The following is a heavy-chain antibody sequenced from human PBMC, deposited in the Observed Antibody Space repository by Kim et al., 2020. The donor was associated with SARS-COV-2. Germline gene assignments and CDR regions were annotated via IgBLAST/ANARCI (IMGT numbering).Heavy chain of an antibody. Sequence: GGSLRLSCAASGFIFSSYWMTWVRQAPGKGLEWVANINEDGSEKLYVDSVKGRFTISRDNAKNSVHLQMNSLRVEDTAIYYCVRDGRYNDWSLSGWGQGTLVTVSP. D-gene: IGHD3-9*01. CDR1: GFIFSSYW. V-gene: IGHV3-7*03. CDR2: INEDGSEK. CDR3: VRDGRYNDWSLSG. J-gene: IGHJ4*02.